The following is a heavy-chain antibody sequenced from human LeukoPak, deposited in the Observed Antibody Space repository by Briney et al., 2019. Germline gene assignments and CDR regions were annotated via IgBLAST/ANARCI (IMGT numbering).Heavy chain of an antibody. CDR1: GGSISSGGYY. D-gene: IGHD3-10*01. CDR2: IYYSGST. J-gene: IGHJ6*04. CDR3: VRDLWFGELSYYGMDV. Sequence: SQTLSLTCTVSGGSISSGGYYWSWIRQHPGKGLEWIGYIYYSGSTYYNPSLKSRVTISVDTSKNQFSLKLSSVTAADTAVYYCVRDLWFGELSYYGMDVWGKGTTVTVSS. V-gene: IGHV4-31*03.